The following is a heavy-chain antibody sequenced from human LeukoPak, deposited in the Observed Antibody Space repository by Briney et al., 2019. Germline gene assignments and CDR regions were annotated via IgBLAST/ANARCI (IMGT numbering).Heavy chain of an antibody. V-gene: IGHV3-30*18. J-gene: IGHJ4*02. Sequence: GTSLRLSCAASGFTLRTYAMHWVRQAPGKGLEWVAVISYDGSNKYYADSVKGRFTISRDNSKNTLYLQMNSLRAEDTAVYYCAKDYGSSWYRRIEYYFDYWGQGTLVTVSS. D-gene: IGHD6-13*01. CDR3: AKDYGSSWYRRIEYYFDY. CDR1: GFTLRTYA. CDR2: ISYDGSNK.